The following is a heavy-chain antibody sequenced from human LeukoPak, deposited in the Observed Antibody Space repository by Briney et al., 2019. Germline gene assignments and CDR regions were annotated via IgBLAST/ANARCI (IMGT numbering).Heavy chain of an antibody. CDR2: FDSDGTST. CDR3: ATSPTIKGGFDS. V-gene: IGHV3-74*01. Sequence: GGSLRLSCAVSGFTVSSCCMHWVRQAPGKELVWVSRFDSDGTSTSYADSVRGRFTISRDVAKNTLYLQMNSLRAEDTAVYYCATSPTIKGGFDSWGQGTLVTVSS. D-gene: IGHD4/OR15-4a*01. J-gene: IGHJ4*02. CDR1: GFTVSSCC.